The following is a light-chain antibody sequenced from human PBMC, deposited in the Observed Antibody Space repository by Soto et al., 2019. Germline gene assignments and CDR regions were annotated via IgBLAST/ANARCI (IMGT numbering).Light chain of an antibody. CDR3: QQYTDWPPRIT. CDR2: GAS. Sequence: EIVMTQSPATLSVSAGERATLSCRAIQSVRNNLAWYQQKPGQAPRLLIYGASTRATGIPARFSGSGSGTEFTLTISSLQSQDFAVYYCQQYTDWPPRITFGQGTRLENK. V-gene: IGKV3-15*01. CDR1: QSVRNN. J-gene: IGKJ5*01.